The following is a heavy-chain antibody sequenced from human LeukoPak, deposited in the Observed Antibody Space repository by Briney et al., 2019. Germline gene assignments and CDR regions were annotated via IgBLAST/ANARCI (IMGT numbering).Heavy chain of an antibody. CDR3: ARDVVVTSSPDAFDI. D-gene: IGHD2-21*02. J-gene: IGHJ3*02. CDR1: GDSVTSGGYF. Sequence: KPSGTLSLTCTVSGDSVTSGGYFWTWIRQHPGKGLEWIGYISNSGTTSYNPSLKSRVSISVDTSNNQFSLRLSSVTAADTAVYYCARDVVVTSSPDAFDIWGQGTMVTVSS. V-gene: IGHV4-31*03. CDR2: ISNSGTT.